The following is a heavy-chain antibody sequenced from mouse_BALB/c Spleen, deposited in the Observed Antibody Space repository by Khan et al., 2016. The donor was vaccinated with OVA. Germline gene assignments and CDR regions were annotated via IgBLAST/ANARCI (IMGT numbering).Heavy chain of an antibody. CDR2: ILPGSGSS. Sequence: QVQLQQSGAELVKPGASVKISCKATGYTFSNYWIEWVKQRPGHGLEWIGEILPGSGSSNYNERLMGKDTITADTSSNTAYMQLSSLTSEDHAVSYCARQGGGYFSWFAYWGQGTLVTVSA. V-gene: IGHV1-9*01. CDR1: GYTFSNYW. D-gene: IGHD2-3*01. CDR3: ARQGGGYFSWFAY. J-gene: IGHJ3*01.